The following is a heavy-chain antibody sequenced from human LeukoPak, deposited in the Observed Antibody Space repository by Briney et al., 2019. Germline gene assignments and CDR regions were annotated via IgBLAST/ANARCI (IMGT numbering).Heavy chain of an antibody. CDR3: ARGVGIVATGYFDY. J-gene: IGHJ4*02. D-gene: IGHD5-12*01. CDR2: IYTSGST. CDR1: GGSISSYY. Sequence: SETLSLTCTVSGGSISSYYWSWIRQPAGKGLEWIGRIYTSGSTNYNPSLKSRVTMSVDTSKNQFSLKLSPVTAADTAVYYCARGVGIVATGYFDYWGQGTLVTVSS. V-gene: IGHV4-4*07.